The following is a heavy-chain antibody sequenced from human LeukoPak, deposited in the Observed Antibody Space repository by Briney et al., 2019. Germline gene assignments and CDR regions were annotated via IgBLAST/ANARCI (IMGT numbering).Heavy chain of an antibody. CDR1: GGTFSSYA. Sequence: SVKVSCKASGGTFSSYAIRWVRQARGQGLEWMGEIIPMFGTADYAQKLQGRVTITADKSTSTAYMELSSLRSEDTAVYYCARGGDGYNLDYYYYMDVWGKGTTVTVSS. J-gene: IGHJ6*03. CDR2: IIPMFGTA. D-gene: IGHD5-24*01. CDR3: ARGGDGYNLDYYYYMDV. V-gene: IGHV1-69*06.